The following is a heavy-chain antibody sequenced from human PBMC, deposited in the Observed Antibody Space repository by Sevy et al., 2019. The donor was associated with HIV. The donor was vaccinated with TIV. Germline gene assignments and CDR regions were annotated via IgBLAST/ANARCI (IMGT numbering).Heavy chain of an antibody. CDR3: ARVHPDEHYFDY. Sequence: GGSLRLSCAASGFTISRYSMNWVRQAPGKGLEWVSYISSSSSTIYYADSVKGRCTISRDNAKNSLYLQMNSLRDEDTAVYYCARVHPDEHYFDYWGQGTLVTVSS. V-gene: IGHV3-48*02. CDR2: ISSSSSTI. J-gene: IGHJ4*02. CDR1: GFTISRYS.